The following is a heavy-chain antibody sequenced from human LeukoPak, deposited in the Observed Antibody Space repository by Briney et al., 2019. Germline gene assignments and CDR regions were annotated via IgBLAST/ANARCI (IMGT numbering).Heavy chain of an antibody. V-gene: IGHV1-46*01. J-gene: IGHJ6*02. CDR1: GYTFTSYY. CDR3: ARHVLVYSSSHREEYYGMDV. CDR2: INPSGGST. Sequence: ASVKVSCKASGYTFTSYYMHWVRQAPGQGLEWMGIINPSGGSTSYAQKFQGRVTMTRDTSTSTVYMELSSLRSEDTAVYYCARHVLVYSSSHREEYYGMDVWGQGTTVSVFS. D-gene: IGHD6-6*01.